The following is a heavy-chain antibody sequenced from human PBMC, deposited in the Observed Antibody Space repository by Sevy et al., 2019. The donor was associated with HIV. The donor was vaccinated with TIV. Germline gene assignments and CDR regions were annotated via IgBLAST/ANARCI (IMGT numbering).Heavy chain of an antibody. J-gene: IGHJ4*02. V-gene: IGHV4-4*07. Sequence: SETLSLTCTVSGGSISSYYWSWIRQPAGKGLEWSGRIYTSGSTNYNPSLKSRVTMSVDTSKNQFSLKLSSVTAADTAVYYCARDKSVVYSSSWYGSFDYWGQGTLVTVSS. CDR1: GGSISSYY. D-gene: IGHD6-13*01. CDR2: IYTSGST. CDR3: ARDKSVVYSSSWYGSFDY.